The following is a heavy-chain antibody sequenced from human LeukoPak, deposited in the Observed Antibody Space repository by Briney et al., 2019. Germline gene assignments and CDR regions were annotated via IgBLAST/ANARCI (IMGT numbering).Heavy chain of an antibody. D-gene: IGHD3-22*01. CDR1: GGSISSSSYY. CDR3: ASSPLYDSVDY. J-gene: IGHJ4*02. Sequence: PSETLSLTCTVSGGSISSSSYYWGWIRQPPGKGLEWIGSIYHSGSTYYNPSLKSRVTISVDTSKNQFSLKLSSVTAADTAVYYCASSPLYDSVDYWGQGTLVTVSS. CDR2: IYHSGST. V-gene: IGHV4-39*07.